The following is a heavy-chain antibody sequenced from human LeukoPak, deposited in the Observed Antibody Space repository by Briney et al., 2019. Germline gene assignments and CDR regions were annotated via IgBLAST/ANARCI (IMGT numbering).Heavy chain of an antibody. D-gene: IGHD2-2*01. CDR2: IYYSGST. CDR3: ARVKYEYYLDY. CDR1: GGSISSGGYS. J-gene: IGHJ4*02. V-gene: IGHV4-30-4*07. Sequence: TSETLSLTCAVSGGSISSGGYSWSWIRHPPGKGLEWIGYIYYSGSTYYNPSLESRVTISVDTSKNQFSLKLSSVTAADTAVYYCARVKYEYYLDYWGQGTLVTVSS.